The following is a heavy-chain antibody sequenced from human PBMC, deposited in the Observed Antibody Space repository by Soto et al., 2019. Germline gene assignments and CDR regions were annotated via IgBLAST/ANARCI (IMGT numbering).Heavy chain of an antibody. Sequence: SATLSLTCAVYGGSFSGYYWSWIRQPPGKGLEWIGEINHSGSTNYNPSLKSRVTISVDTSKRQFSLRLTSVTAADTTVYYCARDGYDGSGSPYPAYWGPGTQVTVSS. CDR3: ARDGYDGSGSPYPAY. CDR2: INHSGST. V-gene: IGHV4-34*01. D-gene: IGHD3-10*01. J-gene: IGHJ4*02. CDR1: GGSFSGYY.